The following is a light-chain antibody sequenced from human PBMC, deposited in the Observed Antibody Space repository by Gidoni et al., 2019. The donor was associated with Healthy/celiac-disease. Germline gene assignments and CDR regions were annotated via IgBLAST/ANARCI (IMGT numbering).Light chain of an antibody. J-gene: IGKJ2*01. CDR2: WAS. V-gene: IGKV4-1*01. CDR3: QQDYSTPYT. CDR1: QSVLYSSNNKNY. Sequence: DIVLTQSPDSLAVSLGERATINCKSSQSVLYSSNNKNYLAWYQQKPGQPPKLLIYWASTREAGVPDRFSGSGSGTDLTLTISSLQAEDVAVYYCQQDYSTPYTFGQXTKLEIK.